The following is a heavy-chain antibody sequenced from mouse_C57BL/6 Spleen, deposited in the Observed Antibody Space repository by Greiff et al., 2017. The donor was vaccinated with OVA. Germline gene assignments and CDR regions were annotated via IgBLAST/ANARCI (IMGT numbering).Heavy chain of an antibody. CDR2: INPYNGGT. D-gene: IGHD2-12*01. CDR1: GYTFTDYY. Sequence: EVQLQQSGPVLVKPGASVKMSCKASGYTFTDYYMNWVKQSHGKSLEWIGVINPYNGGTSYNQKLKGKATLTVDKSSSTAYMELNSLTSEYSAVYYCASVYDGHYYAMDYWGQGTSVTVSS. CDR3: ASVYDGHYYAMDY. J-gene: IGHJ4*01. V-gene: IGHV1-19*01.